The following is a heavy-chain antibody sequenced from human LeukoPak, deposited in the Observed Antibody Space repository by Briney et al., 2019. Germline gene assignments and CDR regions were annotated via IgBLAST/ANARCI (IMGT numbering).Heavy chain of an antibody. V-gene: IGHV4-39*02. CDR2: IFSSGNT. D-gene: IGHD3-3*01. J-gene: IGHJ4*02. CDR3: ARLGAGPTYYDFWSGYSSFYFDY. CDR1: GGSTSGGNYY. Sequence: SETLSLTCIVSGGSTSGGNYYWGWIRRPPGKGLEWFVGIFSSGNTYYNPSLKSRITISIDTSKNHFSLKLSSVTAADTAVYYCARLGAGPTYYDFWSGYSSFYFDYWGQGTLVTVSS.